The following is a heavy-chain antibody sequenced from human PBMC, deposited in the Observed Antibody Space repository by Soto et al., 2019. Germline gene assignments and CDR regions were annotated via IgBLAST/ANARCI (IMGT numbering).Heavy chain of an antibody. V-gene: IGHV2-5*02. CDR1: GFSLHTSGVG. Sequence: QITLKESGPTLVKPSQTLPLTCTFSGFSLHTSGVGVGGIRQPPGKALERLALIYWDDDQRYSPSLRSRLTITKDTSKSQVVLTMTAVDPVDTGTYYCAHKESPAAKRGLDPWGHGTLVTVSS. CDR2: IYWDDDQ. CDR3: AHKESPAAKRGLDP. J-gene: IGHJ5*02. D-gene: IGHD2-2*01.